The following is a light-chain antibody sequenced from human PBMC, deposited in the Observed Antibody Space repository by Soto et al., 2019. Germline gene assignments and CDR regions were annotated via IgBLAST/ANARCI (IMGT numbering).Light chain of an antibody. J-gene: IGKJ1*01. Sequence: IVLTPSPATLSLSRVEIATLSCRASQSVSSSYLARYQKKRGQAPRLLISGSSSRATGIPDRFSGSGCGTDFTLTISRLEPEDFAVYYCQQRSNWPPWTFGQGTKVDIK. CDR2: GSS. V-gene: IGKV3D-20*02. CDR3: QQRSNWPPWT. CDR1: QSVSSSY.